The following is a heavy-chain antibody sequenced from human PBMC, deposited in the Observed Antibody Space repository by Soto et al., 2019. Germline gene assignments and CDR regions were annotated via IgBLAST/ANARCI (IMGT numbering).Heavy chain of an antibody. CDR2: INAGNGNT. V-gene: IGHV1-3*01. D-gene: IGHD2-15*01. CDR1: GYTFTSYA. CDR3: ARTEYCSGGSCFRVIDY. Sequence: QVQLVQSGAEVKKPAASVKVSCKASGYTFTSYAMHWVRQAPGQRLEWMGWINAGNGNTKYSQKFQGRVTITRDTSASTAYMELSSLRSEDTAVYYCARTEYCSGGSCFRVIDYWGQGTLVTVSS. J-gene: IGHJ4*02.